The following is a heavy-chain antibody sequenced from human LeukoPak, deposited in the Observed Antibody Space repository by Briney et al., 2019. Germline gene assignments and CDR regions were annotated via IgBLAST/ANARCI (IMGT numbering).Heavy chain of an antibody. CDR3: ARVASTRIRLGWFDP. V-gene: IGHV1-2*02. CDR1: GYTFTGYY. CDR2: INPNSGGT. J-gene: IGHJ5*02. Sequence: GASVKVSCKASGYTFTGYYMHWVRQAPGQGLEWMGWINPNSGGTNYAQKFQGRVTMTRDTSIGTAYMELSRLRSDDTAVYYCARVASTRIRLGWFDPWGQGTLVTVSS. D-gene: IGHD2-15*01.